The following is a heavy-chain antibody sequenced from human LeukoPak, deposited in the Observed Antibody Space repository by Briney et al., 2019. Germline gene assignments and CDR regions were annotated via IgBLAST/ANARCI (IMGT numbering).Heavy chain of an antibody. CDR1: GYTFSDCY. V-gene: IGHV1-2*02. D-gene: IGHD6-13*01. Sequence: ASVKVSCKASGYTFSDCYMHWVRQAPGQGLEWIGWINPNSGGTKYAQKFQGRVTMTRDTSISTAYIEVSRLRSDDTAVYYCMREVGSINWYAYWGQGTLVTVSS. J-gene: IGHJ5*01. CDR3: MREVGSINWYAY. CDR2: INPNSGGT.